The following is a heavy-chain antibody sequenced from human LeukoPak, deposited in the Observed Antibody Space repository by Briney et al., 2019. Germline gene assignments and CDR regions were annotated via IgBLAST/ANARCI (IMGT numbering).Heavy chain of an antibody. CDR2: IYYSGST. CDR3: ARAAIYDSSGYAFDY. CDR1: GGSISSYY. D-gene: IGHD3-22*01. J-gene: IGHJ4*02. Sequence: PSETLSLTCTVSGGSISSYYWSWLRQPPGKGLEWIGYIYYSGSTNYNPSLKSRVTISVDTSKNQFSLMLSSVTAADTAVYYCARAAIYDSSGYAFDYWGQGTLVTVSS. V-gene: IGHV4-59*01.